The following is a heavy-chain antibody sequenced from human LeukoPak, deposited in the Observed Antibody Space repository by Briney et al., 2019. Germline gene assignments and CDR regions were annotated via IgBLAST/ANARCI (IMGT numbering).Heavy chain of an antibody. V-gene: IGHV3-23*01. D-gene: IGHD2-2*02. Sequence: GGSLRLSCAASGLTFRSYGMSWVRQAPGRGLEWVSAISPSGDSTYYADSMKGRFTISRDNSRNTLYLQVNTLRAADTALYYCAKTDCTSTSCYIGWFDPWGQGTLVTVSS. CDR2: ISPSGDST. CDR1: GLTFRSYG. CDR3: AKTDCTSTSCYIGWFDP. J-gene: IGHJ5*02.